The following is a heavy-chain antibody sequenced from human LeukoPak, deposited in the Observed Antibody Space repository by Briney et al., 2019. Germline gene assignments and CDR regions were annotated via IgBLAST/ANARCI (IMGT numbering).Heavy chain of an antibody. CDR1: GFIFSSYW. V-gene: IGHV3-7*01. D-gene: IGHD3-3*01. CDR2: IKQDGSEK. CDR3: ARHVRFEGVDY. Sequence: GESLRLSCAASGFIFSSYWMSWVRQPPGKGLEWVANIKQDGSEKYYVDSVKGRFTISRDNAKNSLFLQMNSLRAEDTAVYYCARHVRFEGVDYWGQGTLVTVSS. J-gene: IGHJ4*02.